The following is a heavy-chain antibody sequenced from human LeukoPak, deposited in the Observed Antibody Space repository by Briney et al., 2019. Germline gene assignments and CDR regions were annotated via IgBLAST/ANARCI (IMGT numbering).Heavy chain of an antibody. V-gene: IGHV3-23*01. Sequence: GGSLRLSCTASGFTFSGYAMSWVRRAPGKGLEWVSAINGGGGNTYYTDSVKGRFTISRDNSKNSLNLQMNSLRVDDTAVFYCARQIPGSGQGFDSWAREPWSPSPQ. CDR2: INGGGGNT. J-gene: IGHJ5*01. CDR1: GFTFSGYA. D-gene: IGHD3-10*01. CDR3: ARQIPGSGQGFDS.